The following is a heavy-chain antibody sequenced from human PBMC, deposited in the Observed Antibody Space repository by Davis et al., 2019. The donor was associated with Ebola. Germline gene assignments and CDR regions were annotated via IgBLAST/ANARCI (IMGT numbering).Heavy chain of an antibody. CDR3: ARDSTPEGYAVDY. CDR2: ISSSSSYI. Sequence: GESLKISCAASGFTFSSYSMNWVRQAPGKGLEWVSSISSSSSYIYYADSVKGRFTISRDNAKNSLYLQMNSLRAEDTAVYYCARDSTPEGYAVDYWGQGTLVTVSS. V-gene: IGHV3-21*01. J-gene: IGHJ4*02. CDR1: GFTFSSYS. D-gene: IGHD2-8*01.